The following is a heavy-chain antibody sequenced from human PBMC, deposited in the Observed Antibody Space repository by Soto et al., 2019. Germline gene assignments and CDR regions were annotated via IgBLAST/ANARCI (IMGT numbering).Heavy chain of an antibody. V-gene: IGHV3-23*01. D-gene: IGHD3-3*01. J-gene: IGHJ4*02. CDR2: ISDSGGST. Sequence: GGSLRLSCAASGFTFSNYVMSWVRQAPGKGLEWVSTISDSGGSTYYADSMKGRFTISRDNSKNTVYLQMNTLRADDTAVYYCAKGFAISGVAPLDYWGQGTLVTVSS. CDR3: AKGFAISGVAPLDY. CDR1: GFTFSNYV.